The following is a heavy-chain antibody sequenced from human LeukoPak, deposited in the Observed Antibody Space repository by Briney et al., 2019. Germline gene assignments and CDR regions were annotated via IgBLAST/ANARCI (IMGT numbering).Heavy chain of an antibody. V-gene: IGHV3-48*03. CDR3: AELGITMIGGV. CDR2: IRSSGSTI. J-gene: IGHJ6*04. CDR1: GFTFSSYE. D-gene: IGHD3-10*02. Sequence: GGSLRPSCAASGFTFSSYEMNWVRQAPGKGLEWVSYIRSSGSTIYYADSVKGRFTISTDNAKNSLYLQMNSLGAEDTAVYYCAELGITMIGGVWGKGTTVTISS.